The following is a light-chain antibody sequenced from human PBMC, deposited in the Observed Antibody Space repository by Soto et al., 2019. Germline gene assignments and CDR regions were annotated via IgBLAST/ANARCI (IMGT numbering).Light chain of an antibody. CDR3: QHYNSYSEA. J-gene: IGKJ1*01. V-gene: IGKV1-5*03. CDR1: QTISSW. CDR2: KAS. Sequence: DIQMTQSPSTLSGSVGDRVTITCRASQTISSWLAWYQQKPGKAPKLLIYKASTLKSGVPPRFSGSGSGTEFTLTISRLQPDDFATYYFQHYNSYSEAVGQGTKVELK.